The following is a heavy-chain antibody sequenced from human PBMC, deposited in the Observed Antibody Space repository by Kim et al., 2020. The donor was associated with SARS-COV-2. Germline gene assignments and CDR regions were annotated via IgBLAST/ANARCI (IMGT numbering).Heavy chain of an antibody. V-gene: IGHV1-18*01. CDR1: GYTFSNNG. CDR2: SSGYNDNT. J-gene: IGHJ4*02. D-gene: IGHD5-12*01. Sequence: ASVKVSCKASGYTFSNNGICWVRQGPGQGLEWMGWSSGYNDNTNYAQKFQGRVTMTTDTSTSTGYMELRSLRSDDTAVYYCARCRDGYNYWYYFDYWGQGTLVTVSS. CDR3: ARCRDGYNYWYYFDY.